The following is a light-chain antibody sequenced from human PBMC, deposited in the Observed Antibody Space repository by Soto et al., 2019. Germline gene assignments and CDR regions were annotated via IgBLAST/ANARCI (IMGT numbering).Light chain of an antibody. CDR3: QQRNSWPLT. CDR1: QSVDDY. CDR2: DAS. Sequence: EIVLTQSPATLPLSPGERATLSCKASQSVDDYLAWYQQKPGQAPRLLISDASNRATGIPARFSGSGSGTDFILTISSLEPEDFAVYYCQQRNSWPLTFGGGTKVDIK. J-gene: IGKJ4*01. V-gene: IGKV3-11*01.